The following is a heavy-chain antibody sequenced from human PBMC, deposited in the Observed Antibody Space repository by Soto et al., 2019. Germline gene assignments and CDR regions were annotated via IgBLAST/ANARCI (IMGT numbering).Heavy chain of an antibody. J-gene: IGHJ3*01. CDR2: ISSSSSYI. V-gene: IGHV3-21*01. Sequence: EVQLVESGGGLVKPGGSLRLSCAASGFTFSSYSMNWVRQAPGKGLEWVSAISSSSSYIYYADSVKGRFTISRDNAKNSLYLQMNSLRAEDTAVYYCARDPELELLPDRNDDFDLWGQGTMVTVSS. D-gene: IGHD1-7*01. CDR3: ARDPELELLPDRNDDFDL. CDR1: GFTFSSYS.